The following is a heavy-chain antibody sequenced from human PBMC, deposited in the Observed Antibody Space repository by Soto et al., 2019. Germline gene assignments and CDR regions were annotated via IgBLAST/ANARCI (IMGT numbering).Heavy chain of an antibody. J-gene: IGHJ6*02. CDR1: GDSFSSNSAS. D-gene: IGHD2-2*01. CDR2: TYYRSKWYN. Sequence: SQTLSLTCAISGDSFSSNSASWNWIRQSPSRGLEWLGRTYYRSKWYNDYAVSVKSRITINPETSRNQFSLQLNSVTPEDTAVYYCARDRKCSSNRCRGRNYYYYGMDVWGQGTTVTVSS. V-gene: IGHV6-1*01. CDR3: ARDRKCSSNRCRGRNYYYYGMDV.